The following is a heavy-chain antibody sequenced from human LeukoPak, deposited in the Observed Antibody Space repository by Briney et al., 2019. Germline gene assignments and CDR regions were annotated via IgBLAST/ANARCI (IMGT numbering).Heavy chain of an antibody. CDR3: TRQVGPHSGWYFVH. V-gene: IGHV3-48*03. Sequence: GGSLRLSCAASGFTFNIYEMNWVRQAPGKGLEWVSYISSSGSTIYYADSVKGRFTISRDNARDSLYLQMNSLKTEDTAVYYCTRQVGPHSGWYFVHWGQGALVTVSS. J-gene: IGHJ4*02. CDR2: ISSSGSTI. D-gene: IGHD6-19*01. CDR1: GFTFNIYE.